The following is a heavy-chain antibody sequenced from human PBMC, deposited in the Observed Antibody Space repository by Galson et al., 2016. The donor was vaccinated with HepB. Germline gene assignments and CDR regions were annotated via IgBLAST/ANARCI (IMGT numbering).Heavy chain of an antibody. Sequence: SLRLSCAASGFSFSDYNMNWIRQAPGKGLEWVSYISSGGGNIYYADSAKGRFTISRDNAKNSLSLQMNSLRDEDTALYYCARDSYCDGDCYVGAFDIWGQGTTVTVSS. CDR1: GFSFSDYN. D-gene: IGHD2-21*02. CDR3: ARDSYCDGDCYVGAFDI. CDR2: ISSGGGNI. V-gene: IGHV3-11*04. J-gene: IGHJ3*02.